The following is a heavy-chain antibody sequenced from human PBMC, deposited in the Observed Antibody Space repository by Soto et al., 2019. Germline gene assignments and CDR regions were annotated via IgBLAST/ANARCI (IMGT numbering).Heavy chain of an antibody. J-gene: IGHJ4*02. CDR2: INDSGSA. CDR3: ARDKARYYYGSGSSTLFHY. V-gene: IGHV4-34*01. Sequence: SETLSLTCAVYGESFSGYIWTWIRQTPGKGLQWIGQINDSGSASYNPSLKSRVTISVHTSNSQFSLELSSVTAADTAVYYCARDKARYYYGSGSSTLFHYWGQGTLVT. D-gene: IGHD3-10*01. CDR1: GESFSGYI.